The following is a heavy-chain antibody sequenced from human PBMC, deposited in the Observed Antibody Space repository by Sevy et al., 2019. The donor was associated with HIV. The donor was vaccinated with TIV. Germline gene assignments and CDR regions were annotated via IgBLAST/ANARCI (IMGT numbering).Heavy chain of an antibody. CDR1: GFTFSNYA. CDR3: ARGGYYYDDAAYYALDS. Sequence: GGSLRLSCAATGFTFSNYAMHWVRQAPGKGMEWVAIIWSDGAYQYHGDSVKCRSTISRDNSKNPLYLQMNNVRVEDTAVYYCARGGYYYDDAAYYALDSWGQGTLVTVSS. J-gene: IGHJ4*02. V-gene: IGHV3-33*01. D-gene: IGHD3-22*01. CDR2: IWSDGAYQ.